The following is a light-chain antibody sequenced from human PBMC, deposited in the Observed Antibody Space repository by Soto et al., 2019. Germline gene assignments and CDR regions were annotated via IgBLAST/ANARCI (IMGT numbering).Light chain of an antibody. CDR1: SSDVGSYNL. Sequence: QSVLTQPASVSGSPGQSITISCTGTSSDVGSYNLVSWYQQHPGKAPKLVIYEVSKRPSGVSNRFSGSKSANTASLTISGXXXXXEADYYCCSYAGSRTWVFGGGTKLTVL. CDR2: EVS. CDR3: CSYAGSRTWV. V-gene: IGLV2-23*02. J-gene: IGLJ3*02.